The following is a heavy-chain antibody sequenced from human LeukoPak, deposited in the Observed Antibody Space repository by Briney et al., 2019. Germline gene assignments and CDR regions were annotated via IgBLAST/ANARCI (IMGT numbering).Heavy chain of an antibody. V-gene: IGHV3-48*03. J-gene: IGHJ3*02. CDR3: ARGGYSSGSHYHAFDI. D-gene: IGHD6-19*01. CDR2: ISSSGSTI. CDR1: GFTFSSYE. Sequence: GGSLRLSCAASGFTFSSYEMNWVRQAPGKGLEWVSYISSSGSTIYYADSVKGRFTISRDNAKNSLYVQMNSLRAEDTAVYYCARGGYSSGSHYHAFDIWGQGTMVTVSS.